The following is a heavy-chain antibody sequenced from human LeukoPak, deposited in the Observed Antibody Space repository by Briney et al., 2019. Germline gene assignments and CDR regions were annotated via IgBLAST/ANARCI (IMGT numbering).Heavy chain of an antibody. CDR3: ARLSDYYDSSGSDY. D-gene: IGHD3-22*01. CDR1: GYTFTGYY. J-gene: IGHJ4*02. V-gene: IGHV1-2*02. Sequence: ASVKVSCKASGYTFTGYYIHWMRQAPGQGLEWMGWISPNSGGTNYAQKFQGRVTMTRDTSISTAYMELSRLRSDDTAVYYCARLSDYYDSSGSDYWGQGTLVTVSS. CDR2: ISPNSGGT.